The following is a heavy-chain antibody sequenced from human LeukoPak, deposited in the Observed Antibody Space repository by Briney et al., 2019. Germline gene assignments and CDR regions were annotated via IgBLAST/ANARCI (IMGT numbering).Heavy chain of an antibody. CDR3: AREGYSYGYDY. Sequence: PGGSLRLSCAASGFTFDDYAMHWVRQAPGKGLEWASGISWNSGSTYYADSVKGRFTISRDNSKNTLYLQMNSLRAEDTAVYYCAREGYSYGYDYWGQGTLVTVSS. J-gene: IGHJ4*02. D-gene: IGHD5-18*01. CDR1: GFTFDDYA. CDR2: ISWNSGST. V-gene: IGHV3-9*01.